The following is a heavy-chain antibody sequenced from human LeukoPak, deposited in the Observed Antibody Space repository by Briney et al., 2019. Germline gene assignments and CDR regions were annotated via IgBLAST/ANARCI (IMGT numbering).Heavy chain of an antibody. Sequence: SETLSLTCTVSGGSISSSSYYWGWIRQSPGKGLEWIGNIYYSGSTYYNPSLKSRVTISVDTSKNQFSLKLSSVTAADTAVYYCARGTPSFYSSGWSPSFDYWGQGTLVTVSS. V-gene: IGHV4-39*07. J-gene: IGHJ4*02. CDR2: IYYSGST. D-gene: IGHD6-19*01. CDR3: ARGTPSFYSSGWSPSFDY. CDR1: GGSISSSSYY.